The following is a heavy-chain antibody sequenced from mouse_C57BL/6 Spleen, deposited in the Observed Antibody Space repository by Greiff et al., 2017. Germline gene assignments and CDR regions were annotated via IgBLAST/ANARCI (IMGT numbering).Heavy chain of an antibody. D-gene: IGHD1-1*01. Sequence: QVQLQQPGAELVKPGASVKMSCKASGYTFTSYWITWVKQRPGQGLEWIGDIYPGSGSTNYNEKFKSKATLTVDTSSSTAYMQLSSLTSEDSAVYYCAKRSGSSYNAMDYWGQGTSVTVSS. CDR1: GYTFTSYW. CDR2: IYPGSGST. CDR3: AKRSGSSYNAMDY. V-gene: IGHV1-55*01. J-gene: IGHJ4*01.